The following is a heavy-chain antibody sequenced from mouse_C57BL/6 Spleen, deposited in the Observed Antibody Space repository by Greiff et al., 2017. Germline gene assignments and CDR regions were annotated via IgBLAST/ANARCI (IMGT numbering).Heavy chain of an antibody. V-gene: IGHV1-50*01. J-gene: IGHJ3*01. Sequence: VQLQESGAELVKPGASVKLSCKASGYTFTSYWMQWVKQRPGQGLEWIGEIDPSDSYTNYNQKFKGKATLTVDTSSSPAYMQLSSLTSEDSAVYYCAKYYGSSPWFAYWGQGTLVTVSA. CDR3: AKYYGSSPWFAY. CDR1: GYTFTSYW. CDR2: IDPSDSYT. D-gene: IGHD1-1*01.